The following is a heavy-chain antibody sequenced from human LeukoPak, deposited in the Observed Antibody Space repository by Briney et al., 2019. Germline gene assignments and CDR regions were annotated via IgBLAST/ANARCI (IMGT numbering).Heavy chain of an antibody. J-gene: IGHJ3*02. D-gene: IGHD1-14*01. V-gene: IGHV4-34*01. CDR3: ATREEAHTSPGAFEI. CDR1: GGSFSGFY. CDR2: IHYSGST. Sequence: SETLSLTCAVYGGSFSGFYWTWLRQSPGKGLEWIGEIHYSGSTNYNPSLESRVTMSVDTSKNQSSLKLSSVTAADTAVYFCATREEAHTSPGAFEIWGQGTMVTVSS.